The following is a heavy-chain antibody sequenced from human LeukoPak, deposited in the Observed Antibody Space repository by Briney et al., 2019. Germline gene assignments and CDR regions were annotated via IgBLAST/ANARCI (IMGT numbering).Heavy chain of an antibody. CDR1: GDSISSYC. V-gene: IGHV4-39*07. D-gene: IGHD2-2*01. J-gene: IGHJ4*02. CDR3: VRDRGADCSTISCYEY. Sequence: PSETLSLTCTVSGDSISSYCWGWIRQPPGKGLDWIGSIYYTGSTYYNPSLKSRVTISGDTSKNQFSLKLSSVTAADTAVYYCVRDRGADCSTISCYEYWGQGTLVTVSS. CDR2: IYYTGST.